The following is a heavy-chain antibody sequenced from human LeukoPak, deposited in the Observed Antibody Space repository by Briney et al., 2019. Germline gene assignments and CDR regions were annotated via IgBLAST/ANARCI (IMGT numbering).Heavy chain of an antibody. CDR2: IKQDGTEK. D-gene: IGHD6-19*01. CDR1: GFAFSSYW. CDR3: AREKFLEWYAVAGTFGYFDY. V-gene: IGHV3-7*03. Sequence: GGSLRLSCAASGFAFSSYWMSWVRQAPGKGLEWVANIKQDGTEKYYVDSVKGRFTISRDNAKNSLYLQVNSLRAEDTAIYYCAREKFLEWYAVAGTFGYFDYWGQGTLVTVSS. J-gene: IGHJ4*02.